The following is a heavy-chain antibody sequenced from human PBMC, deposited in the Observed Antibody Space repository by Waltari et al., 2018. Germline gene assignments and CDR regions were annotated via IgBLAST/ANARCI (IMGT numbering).Heavy chain of an antibody. Sequence: EVQLAESGGGVVQPGGSLRLSCVASGFMFSSYAINWVLQAPGKGLEWVASVSGPSTYTFYSDSVKGRFTISRDNAKNSVFLQMNGLRDDDTAIYYCAKEGLGGDRQFDYWGQGTLVRVSS. V-gene: IGHV3-21*06. D-gene: IGHD2-21*02. CDR1: GFMFSSYA. CDR3: AKEGLGGDRQFDY. CDR2: VSGPSTYT. J-gene: IGHJ4*02.